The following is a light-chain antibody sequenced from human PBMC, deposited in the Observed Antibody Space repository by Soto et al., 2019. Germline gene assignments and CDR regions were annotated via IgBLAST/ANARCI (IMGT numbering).Light chain of an antibody. V-gene: IGKV1-8*01. J-gene: IGKJ5*01. CDR1: QGISSY. CDR2: AAS. Sequence: AIRITHSPSARSASTVDGVTITFRASQGISSYLAWYQQKPGKAPKLLIYAASTLQSGVPSRFSGSGSGTDFTLTISCLQSEDIATYYCKQYENLPNFGQGTRLEIK. CDR3: KQYENLPN.